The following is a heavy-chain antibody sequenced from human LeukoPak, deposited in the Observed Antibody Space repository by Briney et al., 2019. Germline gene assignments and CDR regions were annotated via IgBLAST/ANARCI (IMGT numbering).Heavy chain of an antibody. CDR2: IRYDGSNK. V-gene: IGHV3-30*02. Sequence: GGSLRLSCAASGFTFSSYGMHWVRQAPGKGLEWVAFIRYDGSNKYYADSVKGRFTISRDNSKNTLYLQMNSLRAEDTAVYYCAKDLKYASYFDYWGQGTLVTVSS. CDR3: AKDLKYASYFDY. CDR1: GFTFSSYG. J-gene: IGHJ4*02.